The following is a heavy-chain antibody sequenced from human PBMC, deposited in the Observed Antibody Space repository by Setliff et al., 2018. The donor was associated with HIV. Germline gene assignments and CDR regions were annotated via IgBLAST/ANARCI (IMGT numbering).Heavy chain of an antibody. Sequence: SETLSLTCTVSGASMRDYYWTWIRQSPEKGLEWIGHIFHTGSATYNPSLRSRLTMSIDTSKSQFSLKLSSVTAADTAVYYCARLMHYYDSFWVLWRENYFDSWGRGTLVTVSS. J-gene: IGHJ4*01. CDR3: ARLMHYYDSFWVLWRENYFDS. D-gene: IGHD3-22*01. CDR2: IFHTGSA. CDR1: GASMRDYY. V-gene: IGHV4-59*08.